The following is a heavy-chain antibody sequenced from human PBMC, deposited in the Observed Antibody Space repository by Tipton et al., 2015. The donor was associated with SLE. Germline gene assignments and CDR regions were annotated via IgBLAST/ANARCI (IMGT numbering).Heavy chain of an antibody. CDR2: ISHSGST. V-gene: IGHV4-34*01. CDR3: ARGLPDFDY. CDR1: GGSFSGYY. J-gene: IGHJ4*02. Sequence: TLSLTCAVYGGSFSGYYWSWIRQPPGKGLEWIGEISHSGSTNYNPSLKSRVTISVDTSKNQFSLKLSPVTAADTAVYYCARGLPDFDYWGQGTLVTVSS.